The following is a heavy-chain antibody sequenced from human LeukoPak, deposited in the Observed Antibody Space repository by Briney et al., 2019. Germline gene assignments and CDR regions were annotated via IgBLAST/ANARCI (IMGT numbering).Heavy chain of an antibody. CDR2: IRSKVYGGTT. CDR3: TRVEGTVTTSER. CDR1: GFTFGDYG. D-gene: IGHD4-17*01. J-gene: IGHJ4*02. Sequence: PGGSLRLSCIASGFTFGDYGMIWFRQAPGKGLEWLGFIRSKVYGGTTEYAASVKGRFTISRDDSKSIAYLQMNSLKTEDTAVYYCTRVEGTVTTSERWGQGTLVTVSS. V-gene: IGHV3-49*03.